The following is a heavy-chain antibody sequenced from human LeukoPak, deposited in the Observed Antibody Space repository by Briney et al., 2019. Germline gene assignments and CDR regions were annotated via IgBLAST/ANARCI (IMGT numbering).Heavy chain of an antibody. CDR2: INPNSGGT. CDR3: ARWPGSRLKYKQHKDGYNYYFQH. D-gene: IGHD5-24*01. Sequence: AASVKVSCKASGYTFTGYYMHWVRQAPGQGLEGMGWINPNSGGTNYAQKFQGRVTMTRDTSISTAYMELSRLRSDDTAVYYCARWPGSRLKYKQHKDGYNYYFQHWGQGTLVTVSS. CDR1: GYTFTGYY. J-gene: IGHJ1*01. V-gene: IGHV1-2*02.